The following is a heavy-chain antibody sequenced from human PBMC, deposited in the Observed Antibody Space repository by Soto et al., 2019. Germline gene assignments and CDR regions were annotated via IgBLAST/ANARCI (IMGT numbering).Heavy chain of an antibody. D-gene: IGHD3-3*01. Sequence: GGSLRLSCAASGFTFSGSAMHWVRQASGKGLEWVGRIRSKANSYATAYAASVKGRFTISRDDSKNTAYLQMNSLKTEDTAVYYCTRDTYDFWSGYYNYFDYWGQGTLVTVSS. CDR3: TRDTYDFWSGYYNYFDY. J-gene: IGHJ4*02. CDR1: GFTFSGSA. CDR2: IRSKANSYAT. V-gene: IGHV3-73*01.